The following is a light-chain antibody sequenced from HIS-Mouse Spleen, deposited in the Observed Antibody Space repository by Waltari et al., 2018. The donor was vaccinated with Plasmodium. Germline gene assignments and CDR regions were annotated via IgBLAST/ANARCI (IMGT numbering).Light chain of an antibody. CDR2: SNN. V-gene: IGLV1-44*01. CDR3: AAWDDSLNGVV. CDR1: SSTIGSNT. J-gene: IGLJ2*01. Sequence: QSVLTQPPSASGTPGQRVTISCSGSSSTIGSNTVNWYQQLPRRAPKLLYYSNNRRPSGVPDRFAGSKSGTSASLAISGLQSEDEADYYCAAWDDSLNGVVFGGGTKLTVL.